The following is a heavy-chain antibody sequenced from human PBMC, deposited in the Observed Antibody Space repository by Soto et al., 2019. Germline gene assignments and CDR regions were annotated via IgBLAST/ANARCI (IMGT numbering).Heavy chain of an antibody. CDR3: AKTVKCEMTTVTTNYYYGMDV. CDR1: ELTFGTYA. Sequence: EVQLLESGGGLVQPGGPLGLSCAASELTFGTYAMSWVRQAPGKGLEWVSAISGGGGRTYYADSVKGRFTISRDNSKNTLFLQMNSLRAEDTAVYYCAKTVKCEMTTVTTNYYYGMDVWGQGTTVTVSS. V-gene: IGHV3-23*01. CDR2: ISGGGGRT. D-gene: IGHD4-4*01. J-gene: IGHJ6*02.